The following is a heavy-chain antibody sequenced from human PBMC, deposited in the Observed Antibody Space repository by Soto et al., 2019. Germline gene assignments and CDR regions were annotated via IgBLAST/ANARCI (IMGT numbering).Heavy chain of an antibody. CDR3: ANDKSTDYLLPPFEP. V-gene: IGHV3-66*01. D-gene: IGHD1-26*01. CDR2: IHSDGST. J-gene: IGHJ5*01. Sequence: PGGSLRLSCAASGFTVSSNSMSWVRQAPGKGLEWVSVIHSDGSTYYAGSVKGRFTISRDNSKNTLYLQMNSLRAEDTAVYYCANDKSTDYLLPPFEPWGQRTLVNVSS. CDR1: GFTVSSNS.